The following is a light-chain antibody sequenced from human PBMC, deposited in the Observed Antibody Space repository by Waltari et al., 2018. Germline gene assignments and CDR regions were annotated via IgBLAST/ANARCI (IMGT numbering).Light chain of an antibody. Sequence: QSVLTQPPSFSAAPGQKVTISCSGSSSNIGSSYVSWYQQFLGTDPRLLIHANNNRPSGIPDRFSGSKSGTSGTLGITGLQTGDEADYYCGTWDSSLNAWVFGGGTKLTVL. CDR2: ANN. CDR1: SSNIGSSY. CDR3: GTWDSSLNAWV. J-gene: IGLJ3*02. V-gene: IGLV1-51*01.